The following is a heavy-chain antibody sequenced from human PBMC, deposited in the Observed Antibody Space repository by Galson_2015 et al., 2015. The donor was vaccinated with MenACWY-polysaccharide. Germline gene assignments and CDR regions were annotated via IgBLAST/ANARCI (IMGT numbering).Heavy chain of an antibody. V-gene: IGHV6-1*01. Sequence: CAISGDSVSSNSAAWNWIRQFPSRGLEWLGRTYYRSKWYHDYPVSVKSRITINPDTSKNQFSLQLNSVTPDDTALYYCARTCPPYSRTWYECFDHWDQGTLVTVSS. CDR3: ARTCPPYSRTWYECFDH. D-gene: IGHD6-13*01. CDR2: TYYRSKWYH. CDR1: GDSVSSNSAA. J-gene: IGHJ4*02.